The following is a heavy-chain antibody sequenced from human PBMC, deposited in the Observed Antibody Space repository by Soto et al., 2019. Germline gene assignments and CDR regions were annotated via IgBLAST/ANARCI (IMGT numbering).Heavy chain of an antibody. D-gene: IGHD3-3*01. Sequence: SETLSLTCTVSGGSISSGGYYWSWIRQHPGKGLEWIGYIYYSGSTYYNPSLKSRVTISVDTSKNQFSLKLSSVTAADTAVYYCARTGGYYDFWSGYYTENYYYYMDVWGKGTTVTVSS. V-gene: IGHV4-31*03. CDR1: GGSISSGGYY. CDR3: ARTGGYYDFWSGYYTENYYYYMDV. J-gene: IGHJ6*03. CDR2: IYYSGST.